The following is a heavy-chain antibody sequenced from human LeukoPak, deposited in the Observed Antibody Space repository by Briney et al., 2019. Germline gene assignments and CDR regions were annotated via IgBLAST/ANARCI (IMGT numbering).Heavy chain of an antibody. CDR1: GYSFTSYW. CDR2: IYPGDSDT. J-gene: IGHJ4*02. V-gene: IGHV5-51*01. D-gene: IGHD6-6*01. Sequence: PGESLKISCKGSGYSFTSYWIGWVRQMPGKGLEWMGIIYPGDSDTRYSPSFQGQVTISADKSISTAYLQWSSLKASDTAMYYRARHYPELIAAPRGYFDYWGQGTLVTVSS. CDR3: ARHYPELIAAPRGYFDY.